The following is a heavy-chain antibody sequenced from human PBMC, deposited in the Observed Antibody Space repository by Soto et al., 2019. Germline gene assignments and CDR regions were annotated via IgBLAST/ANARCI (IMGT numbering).Heavy chain of an antibody. CDR3: ARGDCVGGSCYSLAGSFYYYMDV. V-gene: IGHV3-74*01. J-gene: IGHJ6*03. D-gene: IGHD2-15*01. CDR1: GFTFSNYW. Sequence: VQLVESGGGLVQPGGSLRLSCAASGFTFSNYWMYWVSQAPGKGLVWVSRTNSDGSTSSYADSVKGRFTISRDNAKTTLYLQMNSLRAEDTAVYYCARGDCVGGSCYSLAGSFYYYMDVWGKGTTVTVFS. CDR2: TNSDGSTS.